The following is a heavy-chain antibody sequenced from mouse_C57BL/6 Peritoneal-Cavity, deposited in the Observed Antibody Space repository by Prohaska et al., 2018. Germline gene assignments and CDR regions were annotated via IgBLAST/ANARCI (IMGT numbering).Heavy chain of an antibody. J-gene: IGHJ2*01. Sequence: EVQLVESGGGLVQPKGSLKLSCAASGFSFNTYAMNWVRQAPGKGLEWVDRIRSKSNNYATYYDDSVKDRCTIYRDDSESMLYLQMNNLKTEDTAMYYCVRQGLDYWGQGTTLTVSS. V-gene: IGHV10-1*01. CDR2: IRSKSNNYAT. CDR1: GFSFNTYA. CDR3: VRQGLDY.